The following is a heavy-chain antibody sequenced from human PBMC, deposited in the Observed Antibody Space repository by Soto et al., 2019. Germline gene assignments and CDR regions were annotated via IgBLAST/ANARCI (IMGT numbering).Heavy chain of an antibody. V-gene: IGHV3-21*01. D-gene: IGHD3-10*01. CDR3: ARGGGVRAPDAFDI. CDR2: ISSSSSYI. J-gene: IGHJ3*02. CDR1: GFTFSSYS. Sequence: GGSLSLSCAASGFTFSSYSMNWVRQAPGKGLEWVSSISSSSSYIYYADSVKGRFTISRDNAKNSLYLQMNSLRAEDTAVYYCARGGGVRAPDAFDIWGQGTMVTVSS.